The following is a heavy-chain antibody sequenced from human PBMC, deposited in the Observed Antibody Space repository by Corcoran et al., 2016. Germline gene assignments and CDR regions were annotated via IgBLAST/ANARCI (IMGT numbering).Heavy chain of an antibody. Sequence: QVQLVESGGGVVQPGRSLRLSCAASGFTFSSYGMHWVRQAPGKGLEWLAVISYDGSNKYYADSVKGRFTISRDNSKNTLYLQMNSLRAEDTAVYYCATAAAIDYWGQGTLVTVSS. CDR3: ATAAAIDY. CDR1: GFTFSSYG. V-gene: IGHV3-30*03. CDR2: ISYDGSNK. D-gene: IGHD2-2*02. J-gene: IGHJ4*02.